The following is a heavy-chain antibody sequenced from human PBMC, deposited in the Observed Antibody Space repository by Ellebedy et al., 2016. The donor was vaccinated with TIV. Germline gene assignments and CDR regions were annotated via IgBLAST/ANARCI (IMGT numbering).Heavy chain of an antibody. CDR3: ARVLQSRHEIDY. CDR1: GYTFFSYD. CDR2: RNPDSGNA. D-gene: IGHD5-24*01. V-gene: IGHV1-8*01. Sequence: AASVKVSCKASGYTFFSYDINWVRQATGQGLEWMGWRNPDSGNAGYAQKFQGRVTMTRNASITTAYMELSSLRSDDTAVYYCARVLQSRHEIDYWGQGTLVTVSS. J-gene: IGHJ4*02.